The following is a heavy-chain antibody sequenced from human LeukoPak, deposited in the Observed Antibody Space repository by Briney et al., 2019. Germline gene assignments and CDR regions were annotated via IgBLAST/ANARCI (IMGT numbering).Heavy chain of an antibody. V-gene: IGHV4-34*01. D-gene: IGHD6-19*01. J-gene: IGHJ4*02. CDR2: INHSGST. CDR1: GGSLSGYY. Sequence: SETLSLTCAVYGGSLSGYYWSWIRQPPGKGLEWIGEINHSGSTNYNPSLKSRVTISVDTSKNQFSLQLNSVTPEDTAVYYCAREPKSSGWSFDYWGQGTLVTVSS. CDR3: AREPKSSGWSFDY.